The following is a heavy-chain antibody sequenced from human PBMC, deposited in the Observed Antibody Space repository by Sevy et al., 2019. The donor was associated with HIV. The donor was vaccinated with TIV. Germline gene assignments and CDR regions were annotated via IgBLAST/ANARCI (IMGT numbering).Heavy chain of an antibody. D-gene: IGHD1-1*01. J-gene: IGHJ4*02. V-gene: IGHV3-21*01. CDR3: ARDHLAGTVDY. CDR1: GFTFSSYS. Sequence: GGSLRLSCAASGFTFSSYSMNWVRQAPGKGLEWVSSISSSSCINYATSVKGRFTISRDNAKNSLYLQMISLRAEDTAVYYCARDHLAGTVDYWGQGTLVTVSS. CDR2: ISSSSCI.